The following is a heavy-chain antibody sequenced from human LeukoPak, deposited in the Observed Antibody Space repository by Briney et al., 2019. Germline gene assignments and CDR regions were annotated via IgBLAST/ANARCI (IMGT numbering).Heavy chain of an antibody. D-gene: IGHD2-2*01. Sequence: PSETLSLTCTVSGGSVSSGGYSWSWIRQPPGKGLEWIGYIYHSGSTYYNPSLKSRVTISVDRSKNQFSLKLSSVTAADTAVYYCTRGRHYCSSTSCYETNWFDPWGQGTLVTVSS. CDR3: TRGRHYCSSTSCYETNWFDP. CDR1: GGSVSSGGYS. CDR2: IYHSGST. V-gene: IGHV4-30-2*01. J-gene: IGHJ5*02.